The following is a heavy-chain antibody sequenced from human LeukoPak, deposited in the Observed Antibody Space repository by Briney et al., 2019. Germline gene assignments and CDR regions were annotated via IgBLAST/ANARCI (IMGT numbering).Heavy chain of an antibody. CDR3: ARTARLLES. CDR2: INQDGSEK. D-gene: IGHD2-21*02. V-gene: IGHV3-7*01. Sequence: GGSLRLSCAASGFTFSSYWMTWVRQAPGMGPECVANINQDGSEKNYVDSVRGRFTISRDNARNSLYLQLNSLRAGDTAVYYCARTARLLESWGQGTLVTVSP. CDR1: GFTFSSYW. J-gene: IGHJ4*02.